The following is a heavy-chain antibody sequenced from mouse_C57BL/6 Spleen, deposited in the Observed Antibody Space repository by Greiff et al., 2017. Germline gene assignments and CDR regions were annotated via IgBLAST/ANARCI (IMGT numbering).Heavy chain of an antibody. CDR1: GFTFSSYT. CDR2: ISGGGGNT. V-gene: IGHV5-9*01. D-gene: IGHD1-1*01. J-gene: IGHJ1*03. Sequence: EVKLVESGGGLVKPGGSLKLSCAASGFTFSSYTMSWVRQTPEKRLEWVATISGGGGNTYYPDSVKGRFTISRDNTKNTLYLQMSSLRSEDTALYYCASSLLLRFPGYFDVWGTGTTVTVSS. CDR3: ASSLLLRFPGYFDV.